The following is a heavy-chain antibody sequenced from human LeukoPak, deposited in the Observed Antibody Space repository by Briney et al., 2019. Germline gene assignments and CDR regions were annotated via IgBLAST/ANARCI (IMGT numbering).Heavy chain of an antibody. D-gene: IGHD2-15*01. CDR1: EFTFSSYA. CDR3: ARQADIVVPPGHY. Sequence: PGGSLRLSCAASEFTFSSYAMRWVRQAPDKGLEWVAFIRYDGSNTYYAGSVKGRFTISRDNSKNTLYLQMNSLRAEDTAVYYCARQADIVVPPGHYWGQGTLVTVSS. J-gene: IGHJ4*02. V-gene: IGHV3-30*02. CDR2: IRYDGSNT.